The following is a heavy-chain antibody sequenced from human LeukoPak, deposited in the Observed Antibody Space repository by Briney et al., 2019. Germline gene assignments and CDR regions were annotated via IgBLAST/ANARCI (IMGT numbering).Heavy chain of an antibody. CDR3: ARAGSYGDYEFDF. J-gene: IGHJ4*02. D-gene: IGHD4-17*01. V-gene: IGHV4-34*01. CDR1: GGSFSGYY. Sequence: SETLSLTCAVYGGSFSGYYWSWIRQPPGKGLEWIGGLYYSGSTYYNPSLKSRVTISLDTSKNQFSLKMISVTAAGTAVYYCARAGSYGDYEFDFWGQGTLVTVSS. CDR2: LYYSGST.